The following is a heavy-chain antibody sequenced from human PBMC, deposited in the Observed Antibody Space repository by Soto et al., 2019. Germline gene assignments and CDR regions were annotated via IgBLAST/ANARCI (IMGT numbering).Heavy chain of an antibody. J-gene: IGHJ5*02. Sequence: SVKVSCKASGYTFTTYDINWVRQAPGQGLEWMGGIIPIFGTANYAQKFQGRVTITADESTSTAYMELSSLRSEDTAVYYCARGRYWDWFDPWGQGNLVAV. CDR3: ARGRYWDWFDP. V-gene: IGHV1-69*13. CDR2: IIPIFGTA. D-gene: IGHD3-10*01. CDR1: GYTFTTYD.